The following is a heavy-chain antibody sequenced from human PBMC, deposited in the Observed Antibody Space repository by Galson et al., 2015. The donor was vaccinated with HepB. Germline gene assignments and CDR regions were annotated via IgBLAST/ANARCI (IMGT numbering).Heavy chain of an antibody. CDR2: ISSSSRYI. Sequence: SLRLSCAASGFNFGTFTMNWVRQVPGKGLEWVSSISSSSRYIYNADSMKGRFTISRDNAKNSLYLQINSLRAEDTAVYHCAKVVYYYMDVWGRGTTVTVSS. CDR1: GFNFGTFT. V-gene: IGHV3-21*01. CDR3: AKVVYYYMDV. J-gene: IGHJ6*03.